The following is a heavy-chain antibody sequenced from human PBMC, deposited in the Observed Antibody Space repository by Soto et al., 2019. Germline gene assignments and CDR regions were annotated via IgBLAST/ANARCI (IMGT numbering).Heavy chain of an antibody. V-gene: IGHV4-4*07. CDR2: CHSSGST. D-gene: IGHD6-13*01. CDR3: ARDQGVAAAGITWFDP. Sequence: SETLSLTCSASSDSMSSYYWTWIRQPAGKGLEWIEDCHSSGSTNYNPSLNSRVTMSVDKSKNHFYMRLMTLMAADTNVYYCARDQGVAAAGITWFDPWGQGSLVTVSS. J-gene: IGHJ5*02. CDR1: SDSMSSYY.